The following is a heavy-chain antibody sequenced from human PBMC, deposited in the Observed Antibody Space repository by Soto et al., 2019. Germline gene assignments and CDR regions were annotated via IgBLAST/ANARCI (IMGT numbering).Heavy chain of an antibody. V-gene: IGHV1-3*01. CDR3: ARDPGHSYGYK. D-gene: IGHD5-18*01. J-gene: IGHJ4*02. Sequence: GASVKVSCKASGYTFTSYAMHWVRQAPGQRLEWMGWINAGNGNTKYSQKFKGRVTITRDTSASTAYMEMSSLRSEDTAVYYCARDPGHSYGYKWGEGNLVTVSS. CDR1: GYTFTSYA. CDR2: INAGNGNT.